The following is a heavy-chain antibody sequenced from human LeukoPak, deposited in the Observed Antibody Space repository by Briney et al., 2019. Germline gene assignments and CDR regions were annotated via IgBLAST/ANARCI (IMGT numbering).Heavy chain of an antibody. CDR3: ARDGRYCSTTNCHAGEGWFDP. CDR1: GGSFSGYY. Sequence: SETLSLTCAVYGGSFSGYYWSWFRQPPGEGLEWIGEINHGGSTSYNPSLKSRVTISVDTSKNQFSLKLTSVTAADTAVYYCARDGRYCSTTNCHAGEGWFDPWSQGTLVTVSS. CDR2: INHGGST. V-gene: IGHV4-34*01. J-gene: IGHJ5*02. D-gene: IGHD2-2*01.